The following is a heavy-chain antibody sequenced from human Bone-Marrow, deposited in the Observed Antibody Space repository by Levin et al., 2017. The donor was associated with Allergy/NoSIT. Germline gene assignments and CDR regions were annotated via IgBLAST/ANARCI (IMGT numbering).Heavy chain of an antibody. D-gene: IGHD6-13*01. CDR3: ARSEYSSTWVPAFDI. CDR2: IYYGGNT. J-gene: IGHJ3*02. Sequence: SQTLSLTCTVSGGYISSAGYYWSWIRQHPGKGLEWIGYIYYGGNTYYNPSLKSRVIISVDTSKNQFSLKLSSVTAADTAVYYCARSEYSSTWVPAFDIWGQGTMVTVSS. CDR1: GGYISSAGYY. V-gene: IGHV4-31*03.